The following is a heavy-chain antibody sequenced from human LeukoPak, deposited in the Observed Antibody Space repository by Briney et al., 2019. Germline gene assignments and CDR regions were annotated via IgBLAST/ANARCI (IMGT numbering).Heavy chain of an antibody. CDR3: SRDDSGVSSGWYISWFDP. J-gene: IGHJ5*02. V-gene: IGHV3-48*03. D-gene: IGHD6-19*01. CDR1: GFTFSSYE. CDR2: TSSSGNTI. Sequence: GGSLRLSCAASGFTFSSYEMNWVRQAPGKGLEWVSYTSSSGNTIYYADSVKGRFTISRDNAKNSLYLQMNSLRAEDTAVYYCSRDDSGVSSGWYISWFDPWGQGTLVTVSS.